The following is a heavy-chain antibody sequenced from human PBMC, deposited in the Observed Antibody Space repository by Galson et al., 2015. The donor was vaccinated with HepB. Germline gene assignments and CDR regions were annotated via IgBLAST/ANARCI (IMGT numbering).Heavy chain of an antibody. CDR2: ISYDGSNK. D-gene: IGHD2-15*01. CDR1: GFTFSSYA. V-gene: IGHV3-30-3*01. Sequence: SLRLSCAASGFTFSSYAMHWVRQAPGKGLEWVAVISYDGSNKYYADSVKGRFTISGDNSKNTLYLQMNSLRAEDTAVYYCARGIGGYLYYFDYWGQGTLVTVSS. J-gene: IGHJ4*02. CDR3: ARGIGGYLYYFDY.